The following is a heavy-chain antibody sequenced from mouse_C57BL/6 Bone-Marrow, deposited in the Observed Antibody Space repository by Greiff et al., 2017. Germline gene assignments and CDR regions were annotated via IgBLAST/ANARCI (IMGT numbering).Heavy chain of an antibody. V-gene: IGHV1-39*01. J-gene: IGHJ1*03. CDR2: INPNYGTT. D-gene: IGHD2-4*01. CDR3: AREGYDYDYWYFDV. Sequence: VHVKQSGPELVKPGASVKISCKASGYSFTDYNMNWVKQSNGKSLEWIGVINPNYGTTSYNQQFKGKATLTVDQSSSTAYMQLNSLTSEDSAVYYCAREGYDYDYWYFDVWGTGTTVTVSS. CDR1: GYSFTDYN.